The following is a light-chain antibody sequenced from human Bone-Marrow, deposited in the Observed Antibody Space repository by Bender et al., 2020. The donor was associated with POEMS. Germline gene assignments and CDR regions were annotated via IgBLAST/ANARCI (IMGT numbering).Light chain of an antibody. J-gene: IGLJ1*01. CDR3: QAWDTSSAYV. Sequence: SYGLTQPPSVSVPPGQTAIITCSGNALTNKYASWYQQKPGQSPVLVIYQDNKRPSGIPERFSGSNSGNTATLTISGTQALDEADYFCQAWDTSSAYVFGTGTKVTVL. CDR1: ALTNKY. CDR2: QDN. V-gene: IGLV3-1*01.